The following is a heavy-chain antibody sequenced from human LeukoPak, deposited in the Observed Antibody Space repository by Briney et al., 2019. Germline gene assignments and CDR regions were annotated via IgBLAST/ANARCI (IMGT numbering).Heavy chain of an antibody. Sequence: SVKVSCKASGGTFSSYAISWVRQAPGQGLEWMGGIIPIFGTANYAQKFQGRVTITADESTSTAYMELRSLRSDDTAVYYCARVLYDFWSGPPLVGMDVWGQGTTVTVSS. CDR3: ARVLYDFWSGPPLVGMDV. J-gene: IGHJ6*02. CDR2: IIPIFGTA. CDR1: GGTFSSYA. D-gene: IGHD3-3*01. V-gene: IGHV1-69*13.